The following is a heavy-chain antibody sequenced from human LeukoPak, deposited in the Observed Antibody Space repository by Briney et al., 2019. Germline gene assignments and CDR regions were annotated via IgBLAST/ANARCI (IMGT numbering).Heavy chain of an antibody. D-gene: IGHD6-19*01. CDR3: ARRGGDSSGNFDY. J-gene: IGHJ4*02. Sequence: KPSETLSLTCSVSDDSISSSNYYWGWIRQPPGKGLEWIGTIYYSGNTYYNPSLKGRVSISVDTSKSQFSLRLHSVTAADTAVYYCARRGGDSSGNFDYWGQGTLVTVSS. CDR2: IYYSGNT. CDR1: DDSISSSNYY. V-gene: IGHV4-39*01.